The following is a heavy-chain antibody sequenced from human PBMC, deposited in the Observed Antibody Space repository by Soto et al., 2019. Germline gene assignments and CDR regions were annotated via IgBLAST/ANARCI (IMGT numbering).Heavy chain of an antibody. CDR2: VYHTGRT. CDR1: GVPVSSYY. V-gene: IGHV4-59*02. D-gene: IGHD3-10*01. CDR3: ARGRGGTPLRFDP. Sequence: PSETLSLTCTVSGVPVSSYYWTWIRQPPGKGLEYLGFVYHTGRTNYSPSLRSRVTLSLDTSSNQFSLKMTSVTTADTAIYYCARGRGGTPLRFDPWGQGTLVTVPS. J-gene: IGHJ5*02.